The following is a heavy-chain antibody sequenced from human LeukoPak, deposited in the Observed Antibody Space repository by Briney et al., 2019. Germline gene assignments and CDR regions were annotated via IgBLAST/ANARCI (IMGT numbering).Heavy chain of an antibody. Sequence: PSETLSLTCTVSGYSISSGYYWGWIRQPPGKGLEWIGSGSTYYNPSLKSRVTISVDTSKNQFSLKLSSVTAADTAVYYCARQGFGSGWSYFDYWGQGTLVTVSS. CDR1: GYSISSGYY. CDR2: SGST. D-gene: IGHD6-19*01. CDR3: ARQGFGSGWSYFDY. V-gene: IGHV4-38-2*02. J-gene: IGHJ4*02.